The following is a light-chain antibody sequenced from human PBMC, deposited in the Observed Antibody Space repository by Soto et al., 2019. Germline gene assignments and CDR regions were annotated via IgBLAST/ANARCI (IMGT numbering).Light chain of an antibody. CDR2: DTN. V-gene: IGLV1-51*01. CDR3: ATGESRLNVGV. J-gene: IGLJ3*02. Sequence: QSVVTQPPSVSAATGQKVTISFSGSSYNIGNNYVSWYQHRPGTAPKLLIYDTNKRPSGIPDRFSGSKSGTSATLGITGHQTGDDADYYCATGESRLNVGVFGGGTKLPVL. CDR1: SYNIGNNY.